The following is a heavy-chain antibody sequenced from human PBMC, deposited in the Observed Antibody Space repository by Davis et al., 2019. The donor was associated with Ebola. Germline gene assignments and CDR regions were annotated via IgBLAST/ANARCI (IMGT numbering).Heavy chain of an antibody. V-gene: IGHV1-18*01. CDR3: ARDLSSIAARPRSYYGMDV. CDR1: GYTFTSYG. Sequence: ASVKVSCKASGYTFTSYGISWVRQAPGQGLEWMGWISAYNGNTNYAQKLQGRVTMTRDTSISTAYMELSRLRSDDTAVYYCARDLSSIAARPRSYYGMDVWGQGTTVTVSS. CDR2: ISAYNGNT. D-gene: IGHD6-6*01. J-gene: IGHJ6*02.